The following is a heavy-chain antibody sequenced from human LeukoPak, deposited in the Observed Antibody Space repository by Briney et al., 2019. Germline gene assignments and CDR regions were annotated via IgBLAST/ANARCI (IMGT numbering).Heavy chain of an antibody. CDR3: ARDLAVAARYFDY. J-gene: IGHJ4*02. CDR2: ISSSSSYI. CDR1: GFTFSSYS. V-gene: IGHV3-21*01. Sequence: PGGSLRLSCAASGFTFSSYSMNWVRQAPGKGLEWVSSISSSSSYIYYADSVKGRFTISRDNAKNSLYLQMSSLRAEDTAVYYCARDLAVAARYFDYWGQGTLVTVSS. D-gene: IGHD6-19*01.